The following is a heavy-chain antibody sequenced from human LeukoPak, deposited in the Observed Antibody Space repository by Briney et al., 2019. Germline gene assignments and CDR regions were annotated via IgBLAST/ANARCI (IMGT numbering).Heavy chain of an antibody. V-gene: IGHV4-59*12. CDR1: GGSISSYY. D-gene: IGHD5-12*01. CDR3: ARGSEIGGYVGRSYFDY. J-gene: IGHJ4*02. Sequence: PSETLSLTCTVSGGSISSYYWSWIRQPPGKGLEWIGYIYYSGSTNYNPSLKSRVTISVDTSKNQFSLKPSSVTAADTAVYYCARGSEIGGYVGRSYFDYWGQGTLVTVSS. CDR2: IYYSGST.